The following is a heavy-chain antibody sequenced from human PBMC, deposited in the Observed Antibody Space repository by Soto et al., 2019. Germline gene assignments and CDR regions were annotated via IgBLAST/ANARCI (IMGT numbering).Heavy chain of an antibody. Sequence: GSLRLSCAASGFTFTSYTMNWVRQAPGKGLEWVSSISSSSDYIYYADSMKGRVTISRNNAKNSLFLDMNSLTGEDTAVYYCARARVYATGTLDFWGQGNLVTVSS. CDR2: ISSSSDYI. CDR1: GFTFTSYT. V-gene: IGHV3-21*06. J-gene: IGHJ4*02. CDR3: ARARVYATGTLDF. D-gene: IGHD6-13*01.